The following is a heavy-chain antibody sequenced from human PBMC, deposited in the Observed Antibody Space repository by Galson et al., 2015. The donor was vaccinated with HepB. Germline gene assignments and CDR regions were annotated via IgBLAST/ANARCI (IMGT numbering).Heavy chain of an antibody. CDR2: INAGNGNT. D-gene: IGHD3-10*01. Sequence: SVKVSCKASGYTFTSYAMHWVRQAPGQRLEWMGWINAGNGNTKYSQKFQGRVTITRDTSASTAYMELSSLRSEDTAVYYCARGKVGAMVRGVQRGFWFDPWGQGTLVTVSS. CDR3: ARGKVGAMVRGVQRGFWFDP. J-gene: IGHJ5*02. V-gene: IGHV1-3*01. CDR1: GYTFTSYA.